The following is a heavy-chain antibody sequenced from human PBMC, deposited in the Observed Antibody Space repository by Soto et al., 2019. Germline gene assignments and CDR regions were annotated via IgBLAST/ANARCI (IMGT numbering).Heavy chain of an antibody. J-gene: IGHJ6*02. V-gene: IGHV1-2*02. CDR2: INPNSGGT. D-gene: IGHD3-3*01. Sequence: GASVKVSCKASGYTFSGYYIHWVRQAPGQGLEWVGWINPNSGGTNYAQKFQDRVTMTRDTTISTAYMDLSRLGSDDTAIYYCAREGNTITVFGTVIPDHFFYGMDVWGQGTTVTVSS. CDR1: GYTFSGYY. CDR3: AREGNTITVFGTVIPDHFFYGMDV.